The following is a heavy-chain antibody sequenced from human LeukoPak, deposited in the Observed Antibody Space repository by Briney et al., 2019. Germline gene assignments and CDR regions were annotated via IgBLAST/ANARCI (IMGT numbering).Heavy chain of an antibody. Sequence: PGGSLRLSCAASGFTFSDYYMSWIRQAPGKGLEWVSYISSSSSYTNYADSVKGRFTISRDNAKNSLYLQMNSLRAEDTAVYYCARVPYRYCGGDCYLFDYWGQGTPVTVSS. D-gene: IGHD2-21*02. CDR3: ARVPYRYCGGDCYLFDY. CDR2: ISSSSSYT. V-gene: IGHV3-11*06. J-gene: IGHJ4*02. CDR1: GFTFSDYY.